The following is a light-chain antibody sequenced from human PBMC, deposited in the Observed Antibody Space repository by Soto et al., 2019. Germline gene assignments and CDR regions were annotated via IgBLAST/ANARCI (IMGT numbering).Light chain of an antibody. CDR1: SSNIGAGYD. Sequence: QSVLTQPPSVSGAPGQRVTISCTGSSSNIGAGYDVHWYQQLPGTAPKLLIYGNSNRPSGVPDQFSGSKSGTSASLVITGLQAEDEADYYCSSYTSSSTWVFGGGTKVTVL. CDR3: SSYTSSSTWV. CDR2: GNS. J-gene: IGLJ3*02. V-gene: IGLV1-40*01.